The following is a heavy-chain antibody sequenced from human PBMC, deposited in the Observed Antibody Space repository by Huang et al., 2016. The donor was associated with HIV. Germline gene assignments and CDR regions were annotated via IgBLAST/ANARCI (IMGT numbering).Heavy chain of an antibody. J-gene: IGHJ3*02. CDR2: IYYSGST. V-gene: IGHV4-39*01. CDR1: GGSITSSSYY. Sequence: QLQLQGSGPGLVKPSETLSLTCTVSGGSITSSSYYWGWLRQPPGKGLEWVGSIYYSGSTDHNPSLKSRVTVSVDTSKNQCSLKLSSVTAADTAVYYCARHFSYYDSSGYTPWDAFDIWGQGTMVTVSS. CDR3: ARHFSYYDSSGYTPWDAFDI. D-gene: IGHD3-22*01.